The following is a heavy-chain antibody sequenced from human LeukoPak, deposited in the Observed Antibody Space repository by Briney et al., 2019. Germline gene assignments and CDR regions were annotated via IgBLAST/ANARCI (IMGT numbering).Heavy chain of an antibody. Sequence: ETLSLTCAVDGGPSSGYYWSWIRQAPGKGLEWVSAIYRGGSTYYADSVRGRFTISRDSYNNTLYLQMNSLRDDDTAVYYCARGSYGSGNYYIGDAFDLWGQGTMVTVSS. CDR2: IYRGGST. CDR3: ARGSYGSGNYYIGDAFDL. CDR1: GGPSSGYY. V-gene: IGHV3-53*01. D-gene: IGHD3-10*01. J-gene: IGHJ3*01.